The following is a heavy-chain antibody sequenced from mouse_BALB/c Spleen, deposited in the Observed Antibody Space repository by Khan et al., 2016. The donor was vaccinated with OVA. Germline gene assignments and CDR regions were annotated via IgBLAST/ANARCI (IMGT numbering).Heavy chain of an antibody. CDR1: GFTFSSYS. CDR2: ISSDGDYT. Sequence: EVELVESGGDLVKPGWSLKLSCAASGFTFSSYSMSWVRQTPDKRLEWVATISSDGDYTYFPDSVKGRFTISRDNAKNTLNLQMSSLKSEDTALYYCASHLTGSFAYWGQGTLVTVSA. J-gene: IGHJ3*01. V-gene: IGHV5-6*01. D-gene: IGHD4-1*01. CDR3: ASHLTGSFAY.